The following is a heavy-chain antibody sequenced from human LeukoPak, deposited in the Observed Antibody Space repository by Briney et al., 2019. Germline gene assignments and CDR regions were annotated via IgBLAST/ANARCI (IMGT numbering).Heavy chain of an antibody. J-gene: IGHJ4*02. D-gene: IGHD2-2*01. CDR1: GGSFSGYW. V-gene: IGHV4-34*01. CDR3: ARYNPVPAAMVDY. CDR2: MNQSGNT. Sequence: SETLSLTCVVYGGSFSGYWWTWIRQPPGKGLEWIGEMNQSGNTNYNPSLKSRVTISVDTSKNQFSLRLRSVTAADTAIYYCARYNPVPAAMVDYWGQGIPVTVSS.